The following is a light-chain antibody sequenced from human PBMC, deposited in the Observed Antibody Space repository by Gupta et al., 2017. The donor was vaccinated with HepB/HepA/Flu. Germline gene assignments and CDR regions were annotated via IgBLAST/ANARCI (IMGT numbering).Light chain of an antibody. CDR3: QQYNNYMWT. CDR2: KAS. V-gene: IGKV1-5*03. CDR1: QYISSR. J-gene: IGKJ1*01. Sequence: DIQMTQSPSALTASVGDSVTITCRASQYISSRLAWYQQKPGKAPNLLIYKASTLQSGVPSRFSGSGSGTEFTLTISSLQPDDFATYYCQQYNNYMWTFGQGTKGEIK.